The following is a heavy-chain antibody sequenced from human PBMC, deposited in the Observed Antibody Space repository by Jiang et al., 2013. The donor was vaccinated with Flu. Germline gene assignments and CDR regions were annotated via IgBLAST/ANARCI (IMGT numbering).Heavy chain of an antibody. CDR1: GFPFTTFW. V-gene: IGHV5-51*01. CDR3: AKTATAVGGYIDY. Sequence: PGESLRISCKGSGFPFTTFWIGWVRQTPGRGLEWMGVVSPVDSDSRYSPTFQGRVTISADKSINTAYLHWTSLQASDSGVYYCAKTATAVGGYIDYWGQGTLVTVSS. D-gene: IGHD6-19*01. CDR2: VSPVDSDS. J-gene: IGHJ4*02.